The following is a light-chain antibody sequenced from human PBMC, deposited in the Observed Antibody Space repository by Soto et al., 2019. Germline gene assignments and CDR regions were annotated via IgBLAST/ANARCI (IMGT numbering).Light chain of an antibody. CDR1: QTVSSTY. V-gene: IGKV3-20*01. CDR2: DAS. CDR3: QQFGSSPIT. J-gene: IGKJ5*01. Sequence: EIVLTQSPGTLSLSPGERATLSCRSSQTVSSTYFAWYQQRPGQAPRLLFSDASTRATGIPDRFSCSGSGIDFTLTISRLEPEDSAVYYCQQFGSSPITFGQGTRLEMK.